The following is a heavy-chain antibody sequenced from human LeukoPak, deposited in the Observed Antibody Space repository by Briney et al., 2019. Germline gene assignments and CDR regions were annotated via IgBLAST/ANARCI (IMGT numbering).Heavy chain of an antibody. D-gene: IGHD4-23*01. Sequence: GGSLRLSCAASGFTFSSDSMNWVRQAPGKGLEWVSYISSSTNTIYYADSVKGRFTISRDNAKNSLFLQTNSLRDEDTAVYYCARGGYGANDDAFDIWGQGTMVTVSS. CDR1: GFTFSSDS. V-gene: IGHV3-48*02. CDR3: ARGGYGANDDAFDI. CDR2: ISSSTNTI. J-gene: IGHJ3*02.